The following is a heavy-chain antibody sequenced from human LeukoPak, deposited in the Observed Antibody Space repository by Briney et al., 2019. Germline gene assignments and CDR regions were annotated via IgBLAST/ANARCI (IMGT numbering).Heavy chain of an antibody. CDR2: INPNSGGT. CDR3: ARDLTVSQWEVGATHYFDC. D-gene: IGHD1-26*01. J-gene: IGHJ4*02. CDR1: GYTFTGYY. Sequence: GASVKVSCKASGYTFTGYYMHWVRQAPGQGLEWMGWINPNSGGTNYAQKFQGWVTMTRDTSISTAYMELSRLRSDDTAVYYCARDLTVSQWEVGATHYFDCWGQGTLVTVSS. V-gene: IGHV1-2*04.